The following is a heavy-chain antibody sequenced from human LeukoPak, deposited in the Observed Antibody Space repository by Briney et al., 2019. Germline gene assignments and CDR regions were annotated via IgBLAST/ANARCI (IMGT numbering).Heavy chain of an antibody. CDR1: GFTFSSYG. J-gene: IGHJ4*02. CDR3: AKDTGVGYCSSTCCYFDY. V-gene: IGHV3-30*18. CDR2: ISYDGSNK. Sequence: GGSLRPSCAASGFTFSSYGMHWVRQAPGKGLEWVAVISYDGSNKYYADSVKGRFTISRDNSKNTLYLQMNSLRAEDTAVYYCAKDTGVGYCSSTCCYFDYWGQGTLVTVSS. D-gene: IGHD2-2*01.